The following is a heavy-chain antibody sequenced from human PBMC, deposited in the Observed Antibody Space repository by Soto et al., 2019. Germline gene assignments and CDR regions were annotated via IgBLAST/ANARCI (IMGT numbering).Heavy chain of an antibody. CDR3: ARAMVCDICCDY. CDR1: GGFFSGYY. J-gene: IGHJ4*02. CDR2: INHSGST. V-gene: IGHV4-34*01. D-gene: IGHD2-8*01. Sequence: SETLSLTCAVYGGFFSGYYWSWSRQPPGKGLEWIGEINHSGSTNYNPSLKSRVTMSVDTSKNQFSLKLSSVTAADTAVYYFARAMVCDICCDYWGQGSLVTVSS.